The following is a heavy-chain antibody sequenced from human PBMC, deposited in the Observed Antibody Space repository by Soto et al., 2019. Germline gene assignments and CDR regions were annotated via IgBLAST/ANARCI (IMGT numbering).Heavy chain of an antibody. V-gene: IGHV3-23*01. Sequence: EVQLLQSGGGVVQPGGSLRLSCAASGITFSSHAMNWVRQAPGGGLEWVSSLSGSGASTYYADSVKGRFTISRDNSRNTLYLQMHGLRSGDTAIYYCATGRGGRSEDWGQGTLVTVSS. CDR1: GITFSSHA. D-gene: IGHD3-3*01. CDR3: ATGRGGRSED. J-gene: IGHJ4*02. CDR2: LSGSGAST.